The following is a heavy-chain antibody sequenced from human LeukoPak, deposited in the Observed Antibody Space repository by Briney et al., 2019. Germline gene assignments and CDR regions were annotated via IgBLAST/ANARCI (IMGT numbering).Heavy chain of an antibody. CDR1: GYTFTTYD. Sequence: ASVKVSCTASGYTFTTYDINWVRQATGQGLEWMGWMNPNSGNTGYAQKLQGRVTMTRNTSISTAYMELSSLRSEDTAVYYCARLDDWNDGGGSYWGQGTLVTVSS. CDR2: MNPNSGNT. CDR3: ARLDDWNDGGGSY. D-gene: IGHD1-1*01. J-gene: IGHJ4*02. V-gene: IGHV1-8*01.